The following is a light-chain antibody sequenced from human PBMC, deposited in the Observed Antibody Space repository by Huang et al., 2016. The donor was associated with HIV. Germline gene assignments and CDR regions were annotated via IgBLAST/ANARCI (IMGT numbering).Light chain of an antibody. CDR2: GAS. J-gene: IGKJ1*01. V-gene: IGKV3-15*01. CDR3: LQYYDWPPWT. Sequence: ETVMTQSPASLSLSPGERATLSCRAGQNVYSNLAWYQHKPGQAPRLLIYGASTRATGVPARVSGSGSGTEFALTISSLQSEDFAVYYCLQYYDWPPWTFGQGTKVEIK. CDR1: QNVYSN.